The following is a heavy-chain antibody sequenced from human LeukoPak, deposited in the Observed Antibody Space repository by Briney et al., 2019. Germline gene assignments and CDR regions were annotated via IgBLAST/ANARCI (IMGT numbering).Heavy chain of an antibody. D-gene: IGHD4-17*01. CDR2: ISGSGGST. J-gene: IGHJ6*02. Sequence: GGSLRLSCAASGFTFSSYAMSWVRQAPGKGLEWVSAISGSGGSTYYADSGKGRFTISRDNSKNTLYLQMNSLGAEDTAVYFCAKLGYGDYVYDYYGMDVWGQGTTVTVSS. CDR1: GFTFSSYA. V-gene: IGHV3-23*01. CDR3: AKLGYGDYVYDYYGMDV.